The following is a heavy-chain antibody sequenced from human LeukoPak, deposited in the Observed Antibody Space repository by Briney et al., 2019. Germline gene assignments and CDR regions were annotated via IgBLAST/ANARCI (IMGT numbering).Heavy chain of an antibody. CDR1: GFTFSSYG. CDR2: IWYDGSNK. J-gene: IGHJ6*04. Sequence: PGRSLRLSCAASGFTFSSYGIHWVRQAPGKGLEWVAVIWYDGSNKYYADSVKGRFTISRDNSKNTLYLQMNSLRAEDTAVYYCARDSGGYCSSTSCYYYGMDVWGKGTTVTVFS. CDR3: ARDSGGYCSSTSCYYYGMDV. V-gene: IGHV3-33*01. D-gene: IGHD2-2*03.